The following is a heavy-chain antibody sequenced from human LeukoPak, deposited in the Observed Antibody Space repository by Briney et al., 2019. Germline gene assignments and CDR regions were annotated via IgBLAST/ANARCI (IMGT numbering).Heavy chain of an antibody. CDR3: ARDRPYYDF. CDR1: GGSISNYY. D-gene: IGHD3-3*01. Sequence: SETLSLTCTVSGGSISNYYWSWIRQPPGKGLEWIGYIYYSGSTTYNPSLKSRVTIPVDTSRNQFSLKLNSVSAADTAVYYCARDRPYYDFWGQGTLVTVSS. CDR2: IYYSGST. J-gene: IGHJ4*02. V-gene: IGHV4-59*01.